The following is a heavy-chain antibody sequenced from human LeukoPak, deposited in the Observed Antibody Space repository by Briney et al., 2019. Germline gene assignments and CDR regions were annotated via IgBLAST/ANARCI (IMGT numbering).Heavy chain of an antibody. CDR1: GDSISSSSYS. V-gene: IGHV4-39*01. Sequence: SETLSLTCTVSGDSISSSSYSWGWIRQPPGKGLEWIGSIYYSGSTYYNPSLKSRVTISVDTSKNQFSLKLSSVTAADTAVYYCARHGYIYVDYWGQGTLVTVSS. CDR2: IYYSGST. CDR3: ARHGYIYVDY. J-gene: IGHJ4*02. D-gene: IGHD5-18*01.